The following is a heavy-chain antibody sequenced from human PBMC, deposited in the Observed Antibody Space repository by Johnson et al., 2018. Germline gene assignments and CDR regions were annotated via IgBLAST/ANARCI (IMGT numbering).Heavy chain of an antibody. D-gene: IGHD3-16*01. CDR3: ARSGGLYYYMDV. CDR1: GGSFSGYY. Sequence: QVQLQQGGAGLLKPTVTLSLTCAVYGGSFSGYYWNWVRQPPGKGLEWIGELNHSGGTNYDPSLKRRVTIAVDRSQNQFSLKLCSLTAADTAVYYCARSGGLYYYMDVWAKGTTVTVSS. J-gene: IGHJ6*03. V-gene: IGHV4-34*01. CDR2: LNHSGGT.